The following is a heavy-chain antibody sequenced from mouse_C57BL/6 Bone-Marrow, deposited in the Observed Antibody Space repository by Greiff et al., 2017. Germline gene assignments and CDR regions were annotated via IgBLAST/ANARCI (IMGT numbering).Heavy chain of an antibody. CDR1: GFTFSSYA. J-gene: IGHJ2*01. CDR3: ARDGNPFDY. D-gene: IGHD2-1*01. Sequence: EVQLVESGGGLVKPGGSLKLSCAASGFTFSSYAMSWVRQTPEKRLEWVATISDGGSYTYYPDNVKGRFPISRDNAKNNLYLQMSHLKSEDTAMYYCARDGNPFDYWGQGTTLTVSS. V-gene: IGHV5-4*01. CDR2: ISDGGSYT.